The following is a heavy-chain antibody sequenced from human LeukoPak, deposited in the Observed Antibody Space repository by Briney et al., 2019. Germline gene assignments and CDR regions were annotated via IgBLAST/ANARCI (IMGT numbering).Heavy chain of an antibody. J-gene: IGHJ4*02. CDR3: ARDRSQFDY. CDR2: IEDDGSEQ. Sequence: GGSLRLSCVASGFNFGDYWMSWVRQAPGKGLEFVGNIEDDGSEQNYVDSVKGRFTISRDNVKNSLYLQMNSLRAEDTAVYYCARDRSQFDYWGQGTLVTVSS. CDR1: GFNFGDYW. V-gene: IGHV3-7*01. D-gene: IGHD3-16*02.